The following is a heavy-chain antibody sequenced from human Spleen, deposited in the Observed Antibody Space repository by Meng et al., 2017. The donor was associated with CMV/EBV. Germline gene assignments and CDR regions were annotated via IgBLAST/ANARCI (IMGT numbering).Heavy chain of an antibody. CDR1: GFTFSSYS. V-gene: IGHV3-21*01. D-gene: IGHD3-10*01. Sequence: GGSLRLSCAASGFTFSSYSMNWVRQAPGKRLEWVSSISSSSSYIYYADSLNGRFTISRDNAKNSLYLQMHSLRAEDTAVYYCARALHYYGSGTLDSWGQGTLVTVSS. CDR3: ARALHYYGSGTLDS. J-gene: IGHJ4*02. CDR2: ISSSSSYI.